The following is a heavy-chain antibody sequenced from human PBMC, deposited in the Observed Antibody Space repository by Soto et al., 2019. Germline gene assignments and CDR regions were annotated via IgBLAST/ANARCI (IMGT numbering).Heavy chain of an antibody. Sequence: PGGSLRLSCAASGFTFSSYAMSWVRQAPGKGLEWVSAISVSGDRTFYADSVKGRFTISRDNSKNTLYLQMNSLRAEDTAVYYCAKADSSGWYEYYYYYGMDVWGQGTTVTVSS. CDR1: GFTFSSYA. V-gene: IGHV3-23*01. CDR3: AKADSSGWYEYYYYYGMDV. J-gene: IGHJ6*02. CDR2: ISVSGDRT. D-gene: IGHD6-19*01.